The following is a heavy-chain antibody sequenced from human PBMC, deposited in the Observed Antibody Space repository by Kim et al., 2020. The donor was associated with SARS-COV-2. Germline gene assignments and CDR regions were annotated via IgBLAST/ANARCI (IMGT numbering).Heavy chain of an antibody. Sequence: SETLSLTCTVSGGSISSYYWSWIRQPPGKGLEWIGYIYYSGSTNYNPSLKSRVTISVDTSKNQFSLKLSSVTAADTAVYYCARFRPVVVAATGFDPWGQGTLVTVSS. CDR2: IYYSGST. CDR1: GGSISSYY. J-gene: IGHJ5*02. D-gene: IGHD2-15*01. V-gene: IGHV4-59*13. CDR3: ARFRPVVVAATGFDP.